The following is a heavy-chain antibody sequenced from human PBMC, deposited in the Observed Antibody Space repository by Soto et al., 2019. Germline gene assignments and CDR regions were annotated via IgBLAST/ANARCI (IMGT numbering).Heavy chain of an antibody. CDR1: GFTFSSYS. D-gene: IGHD3-10*01. CDR3: ARDRGPDVGPRSHFDY. J-gene: IGHJ4*02. V-gene: IGHV3-21*01. Sequence: GGSLRLSCAASGFTFSSYSMNWVRQAPGKGLEWVSSISSSSSYIYYADSVKGRFTISRDNAKNSLYLQMNSLRAEDTAVYYCARDRGPDVGPRSHFDYWGQGTLVTVSS. CDR2: ISSSSSYI.